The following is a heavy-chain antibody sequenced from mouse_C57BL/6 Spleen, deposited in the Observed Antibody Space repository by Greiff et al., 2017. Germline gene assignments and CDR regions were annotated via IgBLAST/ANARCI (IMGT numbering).Heavy chain of an antibody. J-gene: IGHJ1*03. D-gene: IGHD1-1*01. CDR2: INPNNGGT. V-gene: IGHV1-22*01. CDR1: GYTFTDYN. Sequence: EVQLQQSGPELVKPGASVKMSCKASGYTFTDYNMHWVKQSHGKSLEWIGYINPNNGGTSYNQKFKGKATLTVNKTSSTAYMELRCLTTRESAVYYCAKKGDGSSYGYLDVWGIGTTVTVSS. CDR3: AKKGDGSSYGYLDV.